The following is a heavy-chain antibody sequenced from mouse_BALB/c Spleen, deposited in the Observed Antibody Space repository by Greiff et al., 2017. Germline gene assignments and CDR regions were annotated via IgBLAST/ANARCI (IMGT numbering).Heavy chain of an antibody. CDR2: ISSGGST. D-gene: IGHD2-1*01. CDR3: ANGNSFAY. V-gene: IGHV5-6-5*01. CDR1: GFTFSSYA. Sequence: EVKVVESGGGLVKPGGSLKLSCAASGFTFSSYAMSWVRQTPEKRLEWVASISSGGSTYYPDSVKGRFTISRDNARNILYLQMSSLRSEDTAMYYCANGNSFAYWGQGTLVTVSA. J-gene: IGHJ3*01.